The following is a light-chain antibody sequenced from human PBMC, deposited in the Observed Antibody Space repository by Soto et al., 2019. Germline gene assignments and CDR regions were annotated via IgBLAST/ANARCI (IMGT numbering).Light chain of an antibody. CDR2: AAS. Sequence: AIRMTQSPSSLSASTGDRVTITCRASQGISSYLAWYQQKPGKAPKLLIYAASTLQSGVPSRFSGCGSGTDFTLTISCLQSEDFATYYCQQYYSYPLTFGGATKVDIK. CDR3: QQYYSYPLT. J-gene: IGKJ4*01. V-gene: IGKV1-8*01. CDR1: QGISSY.